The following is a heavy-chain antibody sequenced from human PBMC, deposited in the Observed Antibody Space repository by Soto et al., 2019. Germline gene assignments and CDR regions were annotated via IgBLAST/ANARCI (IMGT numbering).Heavy chain of an antibody. CDR1: GYTFTSYA. CDR2: INAGNGNT. V-gene: IGHV1-3*01. Sequence: AAVKVSCKASGYTFTSYAMHWVRQAPGQRLEWMGWINAGNGNTKYSQKFQGRVTITRDTSASTAYMELSRLRSEDTAVYYCAGRGYSYGYLAAFDSWGQGTMVTVSS. J-gene: IGHJ3*02. CDR3: AGRGYSYGYLAAFDS. D-gene: IGHD5-18*01.